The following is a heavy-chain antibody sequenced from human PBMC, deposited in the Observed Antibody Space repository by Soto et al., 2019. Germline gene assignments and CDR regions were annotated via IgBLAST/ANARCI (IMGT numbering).Heavy chain of an antibody. D-gene: IGHD1-1*01. CDR2: ISWDGDD. J-gene: IGHJ4*02. Sequence: QITLKESGPTLVKPTQTRTMTCTVSGFSVSTRGVGVGWIRQPPGKALEWVALISWDGDDRYSPSLKSRLTITKDTATYFVVLTITSMDPADTSTYVCGRQLSGGGYCDYWGQGSLVTVSS. CDR1: GFSVSTRGVG. V-gene: IGHV2-5*02. CDR3: GRQLSGGGYCDY.